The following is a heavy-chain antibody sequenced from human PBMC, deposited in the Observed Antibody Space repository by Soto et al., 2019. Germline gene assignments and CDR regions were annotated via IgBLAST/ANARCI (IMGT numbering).Heavy chain of an antibody. CDR1: GYTLTELS. Sequence: VASVKVSCKVSGYTLTELSMHWVRQAPGKGLEWMGGFDPEDGETIYAQKFQGRVTMTEDTSTDTAYMELSSLRSEDTAVYYCATAGGRQLGNYYYYGMDVWGQGTTVTVSS. J-gene: IGHJ6*02. V-gene: IGHV1-24*01. CDR3: ATAGGRQLGNYYYYGMDV. CDR2: FDPEDGET. D-gene: IGHD6-6*01.